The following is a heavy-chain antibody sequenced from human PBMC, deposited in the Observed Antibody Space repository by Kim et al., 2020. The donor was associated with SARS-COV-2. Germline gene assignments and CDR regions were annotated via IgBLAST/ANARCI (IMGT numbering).Heavy chain of an antibody. Sequence: YADSVKGRCTISRDNSKNTLYLQMNSLRAEDTAVYYCAKDQGFWSGYYRDWDQGTLVTVSS. V-gene: IGHV3-23*01. D-gene: IGHD3-3*01. J-gene: IGHJ4*02. CDR3: AKDQGFWSGYYRD.